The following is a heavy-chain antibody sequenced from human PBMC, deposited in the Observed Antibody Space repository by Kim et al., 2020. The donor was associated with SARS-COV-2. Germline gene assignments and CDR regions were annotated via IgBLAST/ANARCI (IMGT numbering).Heavy chain of an antibody. Sequence: GPLRLSCAASGFTFSSYWMSWVRQAPGKGLEWVANIKQDGSEKYYVDSVKGRFTISRDNAKNSLYLQMNSLRAEDTAVYYCARDVRYDSSGYYDIFRDYWGQGTLVTVSS. CDR2: IKQDGSEK. D-gene: IGHD3-22*01. CDR1: GFTFSSYW. J-gene: IGHJ4*02. V-gene: IGHV3-7*01. CDR3: ARDVRYDSSGYYDIFRDY.